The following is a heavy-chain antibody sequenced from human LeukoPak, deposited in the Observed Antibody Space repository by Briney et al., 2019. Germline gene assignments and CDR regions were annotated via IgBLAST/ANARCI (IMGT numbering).Heavy chain of an antibody. CDR2: VYYSGST. CDR3: ARIHRYCSGGACYVLDN. CDR1: GGSVSSGNYY. D-gene: IGHD2-15*01. Sequence: SETLSLTCTVSGGSVSSGNYYWSWIRQPPGRGLEWIGYVYYSGSTNYNPSFKSRITISVDTSRNQFSLQLSSVTAADTAVYYCARIHRYCSGGACYVLDNWGQGTLVAVSS. J-gene: IGHJ4*02. V-gene: IGHV4-61*01.